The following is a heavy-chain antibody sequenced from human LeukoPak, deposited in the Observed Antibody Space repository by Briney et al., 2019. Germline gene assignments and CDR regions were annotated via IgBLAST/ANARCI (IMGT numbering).Heavy chain of an antibody. D-gene: IGHD5-12*01. J-gene: IGHJ4*02. Sequence: GRSLRLSCAASGFTFSSYGMHWVRQAPGKGLEWVAVISYDGSNKYYADSVKGRFTISRDNAKNTLYLQMNSLKTEDTAVYYCTTVAYSGSYYFDYWGQGTLVTVSS. CDR2: ISYDGSNK. V-gene: IGHV3-33*03. CDR3: TTVAYSGSYYFDY. CDR1: GFTFSSYG.